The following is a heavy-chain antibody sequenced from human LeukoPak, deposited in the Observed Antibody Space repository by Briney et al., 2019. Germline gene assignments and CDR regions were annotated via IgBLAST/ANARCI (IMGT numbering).Heavy chain of an antibody. J-gene: IGHJ4*02. CDR2: ISSNGGST. CDR1: GCTFSSYA. CDR3: VKDRGYSYGEGGY. V-gene: IGHV3-64D*06. D-gene: IGHD5-18*01. Sequence: GGSLRLSCSASGCTFSSYAMHWVRQAPGKGLEYVSAISSNGGSTYYADSVKGRFTISRDNSKNTLYLQMSSLRAEDTAVYYCVKDRGYSYGEGGYWGQGTLVTVSS.